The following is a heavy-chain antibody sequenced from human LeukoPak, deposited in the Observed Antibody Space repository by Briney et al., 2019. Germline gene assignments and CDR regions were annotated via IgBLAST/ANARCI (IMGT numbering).Heavy chain of an antibody. CDR1: GYTFTSYY. V-gene: IGHV1-46*01. D-gene: IGHD1-26*01. CDR3: ARGVSIVGATTGAYFDY. Sequence: GASVKVSCTASGYTFTSYYMHWVRQAPGQGLEWMGIINPSGGSTSYAQKFQGRVTMTRDMSTSTVYMELSSLRSEDTAVYYCARGVSIVGATTGAYFDYWGQGTLVTVSS. J-gene: IGHJ4*02. CDR2: INPSGGST.